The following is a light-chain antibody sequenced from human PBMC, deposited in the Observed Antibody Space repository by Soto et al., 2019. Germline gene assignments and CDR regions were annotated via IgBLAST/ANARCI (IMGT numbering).Light chain of an antibody. CDR3: KPYNNWPLT. V-gene: IGKV3-15*01. Sequence: MSQAPGTLSVSTGERAPLPSTHSQGIGDTLAWYQHKPGQTPRLLIYDTSTRGTGVPTRFSGSRSGAEFTLAINSLQSEDFAVYYCKPYNNWPLTFGRGTKVDI. J-gene: IGKJ4*01. CDR2: DTS. CDR1: QGIGDT.